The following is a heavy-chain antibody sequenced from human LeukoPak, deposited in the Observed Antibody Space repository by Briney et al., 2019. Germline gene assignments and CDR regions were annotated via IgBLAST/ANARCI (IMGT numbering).Heavy chain of an antibody. CDR3: AREGYYGSGSPPSLYFDY. CDR2: TSSDLNVK. Sequence: LTGGSLRLSCAASGLTFRNYGMHWVRQAPGKGLEWVAVTSSDLNVKLYADSVKGRFTISRDNSRSTLYLQMNSLRPEDTAIYYCAREGYYGSGSPPSLYFDYWGQGTLVTVSS. J-gene: IGHJ4*02. V-gene: IGHV3-30*03. CDR1: GLTFRNYG. D-gene: IGHD3-10*01.